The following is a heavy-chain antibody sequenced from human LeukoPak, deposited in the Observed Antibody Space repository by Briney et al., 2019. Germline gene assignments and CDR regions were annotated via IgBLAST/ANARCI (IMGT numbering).Heavy chain of an antibody. CDR3: ARDRLEWLLGLDP. D-gene: IGHD3-3*01. CDR1: GGSISSGSYY. Sequence: SQTLSLTCTVSGGSISSGSYYWSWIRQPAGKGLEWIGRIYTSGSTNYNPSLKSRVTISVDTSKNQFSLKLSSVTAADTAVYYCARDRLEWLLGLDPWSQGTLVTVSS. V-gene: IGHV4-61*02. CDR2: IYTSGST. J-gene: IGHJ5*02.